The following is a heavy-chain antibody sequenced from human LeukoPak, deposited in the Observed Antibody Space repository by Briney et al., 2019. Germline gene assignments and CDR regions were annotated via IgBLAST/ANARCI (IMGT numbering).Heavy chain of an antibody. D-gene: IGHD1-26*01. J-gene: IGHJ4*02. CDR1: GASVSGDSISSYY. V-gene: IGHV4-61*01. Sequence: SETLSLTCTVSGASVSGDSISSYYWSWIRQPPGKGLEWIGSIYYSGSTNYNPSLKSRVTFSVDTSKNQFPLKVNSVTAADTAVYYCARGRGEIVGARHFDYWGQGTLVTVSS. CDR3: ARGRGEIVGARHFDY. CDR2: IYYSGST.